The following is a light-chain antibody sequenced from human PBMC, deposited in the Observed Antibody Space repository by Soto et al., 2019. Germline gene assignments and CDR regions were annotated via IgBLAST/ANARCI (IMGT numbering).Light chain of an antibody. J-gene: IGLJ1*01. V-gene: IGLV2-14*03. CDR2: DVS. CDR1: SRDVGGYNY. CDR3: SSYTTSSTYV. Sequence: QSALTQPASVSGSPGQSITLSCTGTSRDVGGYNYVSWYQQHPGKAPKLMIYDVSNRPSGVSNRFSGSKSGNTASLTISGLQAEDEADYYCSSYTTSSTYVFVTGTKLTVL.